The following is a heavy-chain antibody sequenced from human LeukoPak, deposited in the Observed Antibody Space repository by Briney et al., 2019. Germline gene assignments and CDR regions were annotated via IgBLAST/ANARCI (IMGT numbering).Heavy chain of an antibody. J-gene: IGHJ4*02. CDR3: ARVWRGVAAAGTDY. Sequence: GGSLRLSCAATGFTLSSYAMHWVRQAPGKGLEGVAVISYDGSNKYYADSVKGRFTISRDNSKNTLYLQMNSLRAEDTAVYYCARVWRGVAAAGTDYWGQGTLVTVSS. D-gene: IGHD6-13*01. CDR2: ISYDGSNK. V-gene: IGHV3-30-3*01. CDR1: GFTLSSYA.